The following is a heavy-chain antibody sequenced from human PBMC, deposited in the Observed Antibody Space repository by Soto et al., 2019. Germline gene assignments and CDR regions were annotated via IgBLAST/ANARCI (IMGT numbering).Heavy chain of an antibody. V-gene: IGHV6-1*01. Sequence: SQTLSLTCAISGDSVSSNSAAWNWIRQSPSRGLEWLGRTYYRSKWYNDYAVSVKSRITINPDTSKNQFSLQLNSVTPEDTAVYYCARASFYYYDSSGYYYFDYWGQGTLVTVS. CDR1: GDSVSSNSAA. CDR3: ARASFYYYDSSGYYYFDY. J-gene: IGHJ4*02. CDR2: TYYRSKWYN. D-gene: IGHD3-22*01.